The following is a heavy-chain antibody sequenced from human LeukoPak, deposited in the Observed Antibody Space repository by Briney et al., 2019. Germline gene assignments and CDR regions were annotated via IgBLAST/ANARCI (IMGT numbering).Heavy chain of an antibody. Sequence: ASETLSLTCTVSGGSISSYYWSWIRQPPGKGLEWIGYIYYSGSTNYNPSLKSRVTISVDTSKNQFSLKLSSVTAADTAVYYCARGSGSYYVGYWGQGTLVTVSS. D-gene: IGHD1-26*01. CDR2: IYYSGST. J-gene: IGHJ4*02. CDR3: ARGSGSYYVGY. V-gene: IGHV4-59*01. CDR1: GGSISSYY.